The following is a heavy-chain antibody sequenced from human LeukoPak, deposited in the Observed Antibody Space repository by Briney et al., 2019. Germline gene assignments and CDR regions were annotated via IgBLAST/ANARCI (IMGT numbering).Heavy chain of an antibody. D-gene: IGHD6-19*01. CDR1: GYSFTSYW. Sequence: GESLKISCKGSGYSFTSYWIGWVRQMPGKGLEWMGIIYPGDSDTRYSPSFQGQVTISADKSISTAYLQWSSLKASDTAMYYCARTAVAGTGGWYFDLWGRGTLATVSS. V-gene: IGHV5-51*01. J-gene: IGHJ2*01. CDR3: ARTAVAGTGGWYFDL. CDR2: IYPGDSDT.